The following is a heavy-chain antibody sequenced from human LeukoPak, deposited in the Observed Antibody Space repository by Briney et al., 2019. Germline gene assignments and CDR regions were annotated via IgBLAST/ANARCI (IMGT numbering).Heavy chain of an antibody. CDR1: GFTFSSYS. Sequence: PGGSLRLFCAASGFTFSSYSMNWVRQAPGKGLEWVSSISSSSSYIYYADSVKGRFTISRDNAKNSLYLQMNSLRAEDTAVYYCARSHTASSYCYYGMDVWGQGTTVTVSS. J-gene: IGHJ6*02. CDR2: ISSSSSYI. CDR3: ARSHTASSYCYYGMDV. V-gene: IGHV3-21*01. D-gene: IGHD5-18*01.